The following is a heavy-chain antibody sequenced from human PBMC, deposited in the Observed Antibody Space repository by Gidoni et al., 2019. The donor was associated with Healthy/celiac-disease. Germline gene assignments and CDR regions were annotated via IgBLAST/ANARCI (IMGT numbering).Heavy chain of an antibody. CDR3: AREYYDFWSGYAY. D-gene: IGHD3-3*01. CDR2: IKQDGSEK. CDR1: GFTFSSYW. J-gene: IGHJ4*02. Sequence: EVQLVESGGGLVQPGGSLRLSCAASGFTFSSYWMSWVRQAPGKGLEWVANIKQDGSEKYYVDSVKGRFTISRDNAKNSLYLQMNSLRAEDTAVYYCAREYYDFWSGYAYWGQGTLVTVSS. V-gene: IGHV3-7*03.